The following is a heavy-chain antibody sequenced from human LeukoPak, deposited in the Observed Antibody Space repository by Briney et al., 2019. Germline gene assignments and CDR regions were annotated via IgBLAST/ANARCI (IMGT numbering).Heavy chain of an antibody. CDR2: TYYRSKWYN. Sequence: SQTLSLTCAISGDSVSSNSAAWNWIRQSPSRGLEWLGRTYYRSKWYNDYAVSVKSRITINPDTSKNQFSLQLNSVTPEDTAVYYCARESVDTAGKRVYSEVDVWGKGTTVTVSS. CDR1: GDSVSSNSAA. CDR3: ARESVDTAGKRVYSEVDV. D-gene: IGHD5-18*01. V-gene: IGHV6-1*01. J-gene: IGHJ6*04.